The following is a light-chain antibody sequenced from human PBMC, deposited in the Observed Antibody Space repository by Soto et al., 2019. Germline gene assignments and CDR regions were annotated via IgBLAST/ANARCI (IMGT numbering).Light chain of an antibody. CDR1: QSVSSSY. CDR3: QQYGSSPWT. Sequence: IVLTQSPGTLSLSPGERATLSCRASQSVSSSYLAWYQQKPGQAPRLLIYGASSRATGIPDRFSGSGSGTDLTLTISRLEPEDFAVYYCQQYGSSPWTFGQGTNVDNK. CDR2: GAS. V-gene: IGKV3-20*01. J-gene: IGKJ1*01.